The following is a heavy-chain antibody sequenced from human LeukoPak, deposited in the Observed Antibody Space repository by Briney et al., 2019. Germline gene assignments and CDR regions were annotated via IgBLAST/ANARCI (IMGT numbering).Heavy chain of an antibody. J-gene: IGHJ4*02. CDR1: GFIFSSYW. V-gene: IGHV3-74*01. Sequence: GGSLRLSCAASGFIFSSYWMHWVRQAPGKGLVWVSRINTDGTSITYADSVKGRFTISRDNAKNALYLQMNSLRAEDTAVYYCARGGYYYDSSGYYPYQFDYWGQGTLATVSS. CDR3: ARGGYYYDSSGYYPYQFDY. D-gene: IGHD3-22*01. CDR2: INTDGTSI.